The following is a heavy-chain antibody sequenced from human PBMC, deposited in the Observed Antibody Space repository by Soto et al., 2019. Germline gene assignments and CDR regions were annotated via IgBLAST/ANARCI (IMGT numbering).Heavy chain of an antibody. CDR3: VKSKSGSYFAAFDV. CDR1: GDSFSTYV. D-gene: IGHD1-26*01. Sequence: GGSLRLSCVVSGDSFSTYVMNWVRQAPGKGLEWVSGVTGSGLSTWYADSVKGRFTISRDNAKNTLFLEMNSLRADDAAVYYCVKSKSGSYFAAFDVWGQGTMVTVSS. CDR2: VTGSGLST. V-gene: IGHV3-23*01. J-gene: IGHJ3*01.